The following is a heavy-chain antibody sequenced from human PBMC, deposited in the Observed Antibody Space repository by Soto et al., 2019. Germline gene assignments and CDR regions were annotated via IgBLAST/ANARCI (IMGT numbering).Heavy chain of an antibody. CDR1: GGTFSSYA. CDR2: IIPIFGTA. CDR3: AVPTVTAPGVDWFDP. Sequence: QVQLVQSGAEVKKPGSSVKVSCKASGGTFSSYAISWVRQAPGQGLEWMGGIIPIFGTANYAQKFQGRVTITADESTSTAYMELSGLRSEATAVYYCAVPTVTAPGVDWFDPWGQGTLVTVSS. V-gene: IGHV1-69*01. J-gene: IGHJ5*02. D-gene: IGHD4-4*01.